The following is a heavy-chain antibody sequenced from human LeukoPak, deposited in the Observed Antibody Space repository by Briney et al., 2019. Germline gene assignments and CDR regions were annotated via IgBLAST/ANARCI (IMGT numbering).Heavy chain of an antibody. D-gene: IGHD2/OR15-2a*01. CDR3: AREGVIGTYYYYGMDV. CDR2: ISSSSDSI. J-gene: IGHJ6*02. V-gene: IGHV3-21*01. CDR1: GFTFSSCS. Sequence: GGSLRLSCAASGFTFSSCSMNWVRQAPGKGLEWVSSISSSSDSIYYADSVKGRFTISRDNAKNSLFLQMNSLRAGDTAVYYCAREGVIGTYYYYGMDVWGQGTTVTVSS.